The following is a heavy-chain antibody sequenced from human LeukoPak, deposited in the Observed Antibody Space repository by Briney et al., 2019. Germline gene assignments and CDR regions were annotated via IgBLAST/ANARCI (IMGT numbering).Heavy chain of an antibody. Sequence: SETLSLTCAVYGGSFSGYYWSWIRQPPGKGLEWIGYIYYSGSTNYNPSLKSRVTISVDTSKNQFSLKLSSVTAADTAVYYCAREGESMVYDYWGQRTLVTVSS. CDR1: GGSFSGYY. D-gene: IGHD3-10*01. V-gene: IGHV4-59*01. CDR2: IYYSGST. J-gene: IGHJ4*02. CDR3: AREGESMVYDY.